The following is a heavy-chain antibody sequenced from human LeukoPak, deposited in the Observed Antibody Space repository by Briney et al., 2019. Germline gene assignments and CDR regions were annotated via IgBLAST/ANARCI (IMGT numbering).Heavy chain of an antibody. CDR2: INHSGIT. Sequence: PSETLSLTCAVSDVSFSGYYWSWIRQPPGKGLEWIGEINHSGITNYNPSLKSRVTISVDTSKNQFSLKLSSVTAADTAVYFCARRCSSTICYYYYMDVWGKGTTVTISS. CDR1: DVSFSGYY. CDR3: ARRCSSTICYYYYMDV. J-gene: IGHJ6*03. D-gene: IGHD2-2*01. V-gene: IGHV4-34*01.